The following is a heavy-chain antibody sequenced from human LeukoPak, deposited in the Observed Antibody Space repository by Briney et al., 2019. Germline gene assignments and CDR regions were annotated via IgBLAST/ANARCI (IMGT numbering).Heavy chain of an antibody. CDR2: ISYDGSNE. CDR3: ARAAHNSGSYYFDYYYYMDV. J-gene: IGHJ6*03. V-gene: IGHV3-30-3*01. CDR1: GFTFFTSS. Sequence: PGGSLRLSCIASGFTFFTSSLHWVRQAPGKGLEWVAVISYDGSNEYYAESVKGRFTISRDNSKNTLFLQMNSLRAEDTAVYYCARAAHNSGSYYFDYYYYMDVWGKGTTVTVSS. D-gene: IGHD1-26*01.